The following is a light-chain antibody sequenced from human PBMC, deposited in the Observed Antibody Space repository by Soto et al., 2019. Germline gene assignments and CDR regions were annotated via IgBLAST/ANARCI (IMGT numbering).Light chain of an antibody. CDR2: DAS. Sequence: EIVLTQSPGTLSLSPGEGATLSCRASQSISRLYLSWYQQKPGQPPRLLIYDASTRATGIPDRFSGSGSGTDFTLTISKLEPGDFAVYYCQQYDTSDTWTFGQGTKVEIK. CDR1: QSISRLY. CDR3: QQYDTSDTWT. V-gene: IGKV3-20*01. J-gene: IGKJ1*01.